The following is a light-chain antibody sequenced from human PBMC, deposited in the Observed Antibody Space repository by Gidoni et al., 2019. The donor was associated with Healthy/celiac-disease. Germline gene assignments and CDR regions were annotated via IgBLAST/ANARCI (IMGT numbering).Light chain of an antibody. J-gene: IGKJ2*03. CDR3: MQALQTPYS. V-gene: IGKV2-28*01. CDR1: QSLLHSNGYNY. CDR2: LGS. Sequence: DIVMTPSPLSLPVPPGEPASISCRSSQSLLHSNGYNYLDWYLQKPGQSPQLLIYLGSNRASGGPDRLRDRGSGTDFTLKISRVEAEDVGVYYGMQALQTPYSFGQGTKLEIK.